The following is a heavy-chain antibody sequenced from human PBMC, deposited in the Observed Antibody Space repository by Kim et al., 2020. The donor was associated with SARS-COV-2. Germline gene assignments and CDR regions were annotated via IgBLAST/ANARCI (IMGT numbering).Heavy chain of an antibody. CDR1: GFTFSSYS. D-gene: IGHD3-10*01. CDR3: ARDPGAETFDY. J-gene: IGHJ4*02. CDR2: ISSSSSTI. Sequence: GGSLRLSCAASGFTFSSYSMNWVRQAPGKWLEWVSYISSSSSTIYYADSVKGRFTISRDNAKNSLYLQMNSLRAEDTAVYYCARDPGAETFDYWGQGTLVTVSS. V-gene: IGHV3-48*04.